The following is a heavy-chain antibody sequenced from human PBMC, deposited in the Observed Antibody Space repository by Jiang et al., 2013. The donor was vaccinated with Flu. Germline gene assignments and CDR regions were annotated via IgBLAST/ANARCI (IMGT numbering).Heavy chain of an antibody. CDR1: GYMFTSYG. Sequence: SGAEVKKPGASVKVSCKASGYMFTSYGISWVRQAPGQGLEWMGWISVYNNYTYYAQKLQGRVTMTTDTSTSTTYMELRSLRSGDTAVYYCVRRGLTTLMPFDYWGLGTLVTVSS. V-gene: IGHV1-18*01. CDR3: VRRGLTTLMPFDY. D-gene: IGHD4-17*01. CDR2: ISVYNNYT. J-gene: IGHJ4*02.